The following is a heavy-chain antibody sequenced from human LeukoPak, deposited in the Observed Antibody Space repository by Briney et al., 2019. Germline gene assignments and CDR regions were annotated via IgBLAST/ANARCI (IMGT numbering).Heavy chain of an antibody. J-gene: IGHJ4*02. CDR1: GGTFSSYA. D-gene: IGHD5-18*01. V-gene: IGHV1-46*01. CDR3: AREPAGYSYGYPFDY. CDR2: INPSGGST. Sequence: GASVKVSCKASGGTFSSYAISWVRQAPGQGLEWMGIINPSGGSTSYAQKFQGRVTMTRDTSTSTVYMELSSLRSEDTAVYYCAREPAGYSYGYPFDYWGQGTLVTVSS.